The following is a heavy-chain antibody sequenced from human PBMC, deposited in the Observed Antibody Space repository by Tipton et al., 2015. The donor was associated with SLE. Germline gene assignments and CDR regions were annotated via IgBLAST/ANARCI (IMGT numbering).Heavy chain of an antibody. J-gene: IGHJ4*02. CDR3: ARGLNDYVWGSSLDY. CDR2: IYYSGST. CDR1: GGSISSYH. D-gene: IGHD3-16*01. Sequence: GLVKPSETLSLTCTVSGGSISSYHWSWIRQPPGKGLEWIGYIYYSGSTNYNSSLKSRVTISVDTSKNQFSLNLSSVTAADTAVYYCARGLNDYVWGSSLDYLGQGTLVTVSS. V-gene: IGHV4-59*01.